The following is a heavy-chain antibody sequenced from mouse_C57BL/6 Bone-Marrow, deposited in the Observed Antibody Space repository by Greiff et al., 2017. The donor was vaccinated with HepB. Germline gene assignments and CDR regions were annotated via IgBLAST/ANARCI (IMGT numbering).Heavy chain of an antibody. CDR3: ARILAWFAY. Sequence: VQLKESGPVLVKPGASVKMSCKASGYTFTDYYMNWVKQSHGKSLEWIGVINPYNGVTSYNQKFKGKATLTVDKSSSTAYMELNSLTSEDSAVYYCARILAWFAYWGQGTLVTVSA. CDR2: INPYNGVT. J-gene: IGHJ3*01. V-gene: IGHV1-19*01. CDR1: GYTFTDYY.